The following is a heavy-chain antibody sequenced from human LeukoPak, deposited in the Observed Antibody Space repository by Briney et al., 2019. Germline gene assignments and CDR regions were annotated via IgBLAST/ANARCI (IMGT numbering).Heavy chain of an antibody. CDR2: ISSTGTYI. V-gene: IGHV3-21*01. CDR3: ARGHYGDYVLDY. CDR1: GFTFSEYA. J-gene: IGHJ4*02. D-gene: IGHD4-17*01. Sequence: GGSLRLSCEASGFTFSEYAMSWVRQAPGKGLEWVSSISSTGTYIYYADSVEGRFTISRDNAKNSLSLQMSSLRAEDTAVYYCARGHYGDYVLDYWGQGTLVTVSS.